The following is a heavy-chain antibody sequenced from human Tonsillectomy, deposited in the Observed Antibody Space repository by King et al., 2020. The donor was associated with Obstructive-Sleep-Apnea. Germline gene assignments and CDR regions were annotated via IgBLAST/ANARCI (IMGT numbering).Heavy chain of an antibody. V-gene: IGHV3-21*01. D-gene: IGHD6-19*01. CDR3: VRDRGWLVHFDY. J-gene: IGHJ4*02. Sequence: QLVQSGGGLVKPGGSLRLSCAASGFTFSSYNMNWVRQAPGKGLEWVSSISGSTSYIYYAESVKGRFTISRDNAKNSLYLQMNSLRAEDTAVYFCVRDRGWLVHFDYWGQGALVTVSS. CDR1: GFTFSSYN. CDR2: ISGSTSYI.